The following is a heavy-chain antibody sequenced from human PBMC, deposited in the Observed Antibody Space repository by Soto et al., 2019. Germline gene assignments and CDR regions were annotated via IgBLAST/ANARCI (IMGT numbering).Heavy chain of an antibody. CDR1: GDSVSSNSAA. Sequence: SQTLSLTCAISGDSVSSNSAAWNWIRQSPSRGLEWLGRTYYMSKWYNDYAVSVKSRITINPDTSKNQCSLQLNSVTPEDTAVYYCARGPIGSYSYSYYYIDVWGKGTTVTVSS. CDR2: TYYMSKWYN. CDR3: ARGPIGSYSYSYYYIDV. D-gene: IGHD1-26*01. J-gene: IGHJ6*03. V-gene: IGHV6-1*01.